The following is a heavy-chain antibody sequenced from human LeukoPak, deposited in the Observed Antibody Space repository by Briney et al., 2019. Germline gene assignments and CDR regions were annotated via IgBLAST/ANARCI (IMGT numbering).Heavy chain of an antibody. Sequence: GGSLRLSCAASGFTFSRYWMSWVRQAPGKGLEWVANIKQDGSEKYYVDSVKGRFTISRDNAKNSLYLQMNSLRAEDTAVYYCARGGVVVTAVRFEYWGQGTLVTVAS. V-gene: IGHV3-7*03. CDR3: ARGGVVVTAVRFEY. J-gene: IGHJ4*02. D-gene: IGHD2-21*02. CDR1: GFTFSRYW. CDR2: IKQDGSEK.